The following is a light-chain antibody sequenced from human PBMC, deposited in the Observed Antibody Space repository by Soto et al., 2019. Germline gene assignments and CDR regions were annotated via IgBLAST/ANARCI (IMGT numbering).Light chain of an antibody. J-gene: IGKJ2*01. CDR3: QQYNNWLMYT. Sequence: EIVMTQSPATLSVSPGERATLSCRASQSVSSNLAWYQQKPGQAPRLLIYGASIRATGIPARFSGSGSGTEFTLPISSLQSEDFAVYYCQQYNNWLMYTFGQGTKLEIK. CDR1: QSVSSN. V-gene: IGKV3D-15*01. CDR2: GAS.